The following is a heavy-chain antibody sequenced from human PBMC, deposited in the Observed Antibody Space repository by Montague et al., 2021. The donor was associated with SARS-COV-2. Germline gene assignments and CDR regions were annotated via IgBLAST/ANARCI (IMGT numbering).Heavy chain of an antibody. V-gene: IGHV4-4*07. CDR2: IYSSGNT. J-gene: IGHJ5*02. Sequence: SETLSLTCTVSGGSVSDYYWTWVRQSAGKGLEWIGRIYSSGNTLYNPSLKSRLTLSLDTANNQFSLQLSSVVAADTAVYYCTRVREDDLGGPGWGHNWLDPGGQGSLVTVSS. D-gene: IGHD6-19*01. CDR1: GGSVSDYY. CDR3: TRVREDDLGGPGWGHNWLDP.